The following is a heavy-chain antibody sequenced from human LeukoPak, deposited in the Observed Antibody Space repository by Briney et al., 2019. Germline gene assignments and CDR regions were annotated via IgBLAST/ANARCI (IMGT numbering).Heavy chain of an antibody. Sequence: PSDTLSLICTVSGGSISSYYWSWIRQPPGKGLECIGYIYYSGSTNYNPSTKSRVTISVDTSRNQFSLKLSSLAAADTAVYYCARYYYESSGYYVLDYWGQGTLVTVSS. CDR1: GGSISSYY. J-gene: IGHJ4*02. D-gene: IGHD3-22*01. V-gene: IGHV4-59*07. CDR3: ARYYYESSGYYVLDY. CDR2: IYYSGST.